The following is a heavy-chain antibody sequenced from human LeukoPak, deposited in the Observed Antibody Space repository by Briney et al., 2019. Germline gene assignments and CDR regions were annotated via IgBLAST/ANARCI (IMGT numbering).Heavy chain of an antibody. V-gene: IGHV4-39*07. J-gene: IGHJ4*02. CDR1: GGSISSSSYY. D-gene: IGHD6-25*01. CDR3: AGGEVSARLFDY. CDR2: IYYSGST. Sequence: SETLSLTCTVSGGSISSSSYYWGWIRQPPGKGLEWIGSIYYSGSTYYNPSLKSRVTISVDRSKNQFSLKLSSVTAADTAVYYCAGGEVSARLFDYWGQGTLVTVSS.